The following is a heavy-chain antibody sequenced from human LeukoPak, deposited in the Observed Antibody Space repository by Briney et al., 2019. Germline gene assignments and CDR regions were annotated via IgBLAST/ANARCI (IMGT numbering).Heavy chain of an antibody. CDR2: IFGSGGSP. J-gene: IGHJ4*02. CDR3: GKTTVGYSSGQKPAWPVDY. D-gene: IGHD5-18*01. V-gene: IGHV3-23*01. Sequence: GGSLRLSCEASGFTFGSHAMYWVRQAPGKGLEWVAGIFGSGGSPHYADSVKGRFTISRGNSRNTVYLQINSLRAEDTAVYYCGKTTVGYSSGQKPAWPVDYWGQGTLVTVSS. CDR1: GFTFGSHA.